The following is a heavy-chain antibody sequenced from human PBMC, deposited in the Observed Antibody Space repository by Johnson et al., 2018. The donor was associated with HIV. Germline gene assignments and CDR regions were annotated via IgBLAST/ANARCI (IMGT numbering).Heavy chain of an antibody. V-gene: IGHV3-11*01. D-gene: IGHD2-15*01. J-gene: IGHJ3*01. Sequence: QVQLVESGGGLVQPGGSLRLSCVGSGFTFSDYYMSWVRQAPGKGLEWIASISGGSAGTFYADSVKGRFSISRDNAKNSMYLQMNSLRVEDTALYYCVRDTGYCSGGRCDDAFDVWGQGTVVTVSS. CDR2: ISGGSAGT. CDR3: VRDTGYCSGGRCDDAFDV. CDR1: GFTFSDYY.